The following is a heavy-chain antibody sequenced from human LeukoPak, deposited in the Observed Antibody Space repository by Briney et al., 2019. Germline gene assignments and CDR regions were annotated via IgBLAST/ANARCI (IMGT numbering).Heavy chain of an antibody. CDR3: AKGDRGHCTGAKCYPFDY. Sequence: GRSLRLSCAASGFTFANDALNWVRQAPGERLEWVASITGAGGRGGIYYADSVKGRFTISRDNSKNTVYLQMTSLRADDTAVYHCAKGDRGHCTGAKCYPFDYWGQGTVVTVSS. J-gene: IGHJ4*02. CDR2: ITGAGGRGGI. V-gene: IGHV3-23*01. CDR1: GFTFANDA. D-gene: IGHD2-8*02.